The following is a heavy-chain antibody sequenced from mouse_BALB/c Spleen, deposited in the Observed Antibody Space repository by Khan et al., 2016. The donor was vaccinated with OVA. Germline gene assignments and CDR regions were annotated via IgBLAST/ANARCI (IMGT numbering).Heavy chain of an antibody. D-gene: IGHD1-1*01. CDR1: GYSITSDFA. Sequence: EVQLQESGPGLVKPSQSLSLTCTVTGYSITSDFAWNWIRQLPGNKLEWLGYITYSGITSYNPSLKSRFSITRDTSNNPFFLRLGSVTTENTATYDGAGSGTISTVVITDFDYWGQGTTLTVSS. J-gene: IGHJ2*01. V-gene: IGHV3-2*02. CDR2: ITYSGIT. CDR3: AGSGTISTVVITDFDY.